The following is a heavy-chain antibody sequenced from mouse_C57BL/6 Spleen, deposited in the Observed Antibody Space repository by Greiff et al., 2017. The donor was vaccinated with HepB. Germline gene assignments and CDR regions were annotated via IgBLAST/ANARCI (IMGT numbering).Heavy chain of an antibody. Sequence: DVKLVESGAELVQPGASVKLSCTASGFNIKDYYMHWVKQRTEQGLEWIGRIDPADGATKYAPKFQGKATITADTSSNTAYLQLSSLTSEDTAVYYWAGVYSKGFFDYWGQGTTLTVSS. J-gene: IGHJ2*01. V-gene: IGHV14-2*01. D-gene: IGHD2-5*01. CDR3: AGVYSKGFFDY. CDR2: IDPADGAT. CDR1: GFNIKDYY.